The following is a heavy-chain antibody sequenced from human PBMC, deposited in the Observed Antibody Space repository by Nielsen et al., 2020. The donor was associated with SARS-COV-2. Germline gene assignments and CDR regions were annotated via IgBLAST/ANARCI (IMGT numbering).Heavy chain of an antibody. D-gene: IGHD1-26*01. CDR2: INSDGSST. Sequence: GGSLRLSCAASGFTFSSYWMHWVRQAPGKGLVWVSRINSDGSSTSYADPVKGRFTISRDNAKNTLYLQMNSLRAEDTAVYYCARDRPLQWELGYWGQGTLVTVSS. CDR1: GFTFSSYW. J-gene: IGHJ4*02. CDR3: ARDRPLQWELGY. V-gene: IGHV3-74*01.